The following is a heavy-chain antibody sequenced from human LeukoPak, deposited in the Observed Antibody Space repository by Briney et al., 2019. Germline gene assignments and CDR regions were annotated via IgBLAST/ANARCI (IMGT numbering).Heavy chain of an antibody. J-gene: IGHJ4*02. CDR1: GGSVSSGSYY. Sequence: SETLSLTCTVSGGSVSSGSYYWSWIRQPPGQGLEWIGYLYYSRSTNYNPSLKSRVTISVDTSKNQFSLKLSSVTAADTAVYYCARGIQGENYFDYWGQGTLVTVSS. V-gene: IGHV4-61*01. CDR3: ARGIQGENYFDY. D-gene: IGHD5-18*01. CDR2: LYYSRST.